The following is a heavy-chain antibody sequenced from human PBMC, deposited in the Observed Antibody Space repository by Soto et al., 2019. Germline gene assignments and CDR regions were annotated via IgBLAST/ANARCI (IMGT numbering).Heavy chain of an antibody. J-gene: IGHJ5*02. D-gene: IGHD3-10*01. CDR2: ISYDGSNK. V-gene: IGHV3-30-3*01. CDR3: SRGRMVRGVLWFAP. Sequence: GGSLRLSCAASGFTFSSYAMHWVRQAPGKGLEWVAVISYDGSNKYYADSVKGRFTISRDNSKNTLYLQMNSLRAEDRAVYYCSRGRMVRGVLWFAPWGQGTLVNVSS. CDR1: GFTFSSYA.